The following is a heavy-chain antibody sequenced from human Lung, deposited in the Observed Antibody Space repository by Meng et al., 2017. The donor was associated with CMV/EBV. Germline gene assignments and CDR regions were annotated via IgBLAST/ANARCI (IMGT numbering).Heavy chain of an antibody. D-gene: IGHD2-15*01. J-gene: IGHJ5*02. CDR2: ISYNGFNE. Sequence: GGSLRLXXAASGFTFSSFAMHWVRQAPGKGLEWVAVISYNGFNEYYADSVKGRFTISRDNSKNTLSLQMNSLRAEDTALYYCVRGQLFCSGSSCYQHFDPWGQGTXVTVSS. V-gene: IGHV3-30-3*01. CDR1: GFTFSSFA. CDR3: VRGQLFCSGSSCYQHFDP.